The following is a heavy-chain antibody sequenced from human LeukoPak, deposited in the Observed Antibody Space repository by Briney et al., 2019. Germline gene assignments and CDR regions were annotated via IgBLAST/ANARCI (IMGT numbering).Heavy chain of an antibody. CDR3: ARDLRSAGDY. V-gene: IGHV3-33*01. J-gene: IGHJ4*02. CDR1: GFTVSNSG. D-gene: IGHD3-3*01. Sequence: GGSLRLSCAASGFTVSNSGMHWVRQAPGKGLEWVAVIWYDGNHIYYGDSVKGRFTISRDNSKNTLYLQMNSLRAEDTAVYYCARDLRSAGDYWGQGSLVTVSS. CDR2: IWYDGNHI.